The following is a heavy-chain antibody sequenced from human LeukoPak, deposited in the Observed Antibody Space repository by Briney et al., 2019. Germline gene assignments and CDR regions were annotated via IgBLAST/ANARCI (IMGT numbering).Heavy chain of an antibody. CDR2: IYLGDSDT. V-gene: IGHV5-51*01. J-gene: IGHJ4*02. CDR3: ARHPSYTSGWPLDY. D-gene: IGHD6-19*01. Sequence: GESLKISCKGSGYSSTNYWIGWVRQMPGKGLEWMGIIYLGDSDTRYSPSFQGQVTISADKSITTTYLQWSSLKASDTAIYYCARHPSYTSGWPLDYWGQGTLVTVSS. CDR1: GYSSTNYW.